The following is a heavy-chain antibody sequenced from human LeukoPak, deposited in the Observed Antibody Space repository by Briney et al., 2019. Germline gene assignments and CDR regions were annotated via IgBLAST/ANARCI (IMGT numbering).Heavy chain of an antibody. Sequence: SETLSLTCSVSGGSISSSCYYWGWIRQSAGEGLEGIGNIDYSGIIYYNPSLKSRVTISVDTSKNQFSVKLSSVTAADTAVYYCARDERYFDWLLYMAFDIWGQGTMVTVSS. D-gene: IGHD3-9*01. V-gene: IGHV4-39*07. CDR3: ARDERYFDWLLYMAFDI. J-gene: IGHJ3*02. CDR2: IDYSGII. CDR1: GGSISSSCYY.